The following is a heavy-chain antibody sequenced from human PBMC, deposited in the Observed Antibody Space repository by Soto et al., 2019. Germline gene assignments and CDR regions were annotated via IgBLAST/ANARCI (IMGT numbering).Heavy chain of an antibody. J-gene: IGHJ6*01. CDR2: ISAYNGNT. CDR1: GYTFSSYG. CDR3: ARGPGTTIYYYYGMDV. V-gene: IGHV1-18*01. D-gene: IGHD1-1*01. Sequence: ASVKVSCKASGYTFSSYGISWVRQAPGQGLEWMGWISAYNGNTNYAQKLQGRVTMTTDTSTSTAYMELRSLRSDDTAVYYRARGPGTTIYYYYGMDVWGEGTTVTVSS.